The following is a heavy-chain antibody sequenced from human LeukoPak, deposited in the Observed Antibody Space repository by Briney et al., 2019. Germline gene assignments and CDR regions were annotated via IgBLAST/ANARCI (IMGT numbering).Heavy chain of an antibody. D-gene: IGHD2-15*01. J-gene: IGHJ4*02. CDR2: FYTDGRT. V-gene: IGHV3-66*01. Sequence: TGGSLRLSCAASGFTVSTSYMSWVRQAPGKGLEWASVFYTDGRTYYSASVQGRFTISRDSSKNTVYLQMNSLRAEDTAVYYCARGLGWNYFDYWGQGTLVTVSS. CDR3: ARGLGWNYFDY. CDR1: GFTVSTSY.